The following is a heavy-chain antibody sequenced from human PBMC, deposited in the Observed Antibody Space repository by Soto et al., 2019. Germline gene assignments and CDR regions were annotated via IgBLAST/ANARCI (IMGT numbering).Heavy chain of an antibody. CDR1: GYTFTSYG. D-gene: IGHD6-19*01. J-gene: IGHJ5*02. CDR2: ISAYNGNT. Sequence: ASVKVSCKASGYTFTSYGISWVRQAPGQGLEWMGWISAYNGNTNYAQKLQGRVTMTTDTSTSTAYMELRSLRSDDTAVYYCAREYSSGFSPPRYNWFDPWGQGTLVTAPQ. CDR3: AREYSSGFSPPRYNWFDP. V-gene: IGHV1-18*01.